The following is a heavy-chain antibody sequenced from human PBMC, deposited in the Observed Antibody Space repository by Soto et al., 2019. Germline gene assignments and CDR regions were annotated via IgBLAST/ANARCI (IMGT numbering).Heavy chain of an antibody. Sequence: GESLKISCAASGFTFSSYNMNWVRQAPGKGLEWLSYISSSSNTIYYADSVKGRFTISRDNAKNSLYLQVNSLRAEDTAVYYCASDRYSSSSYVFDYWGQGTLVTVSS. CDR3: ASDRYSSSSYVFDY. V-gene: IGHV3-48*01. CDR2: ISSSSNTI. J-gene: IGHJ4*02. D-gene: IGHD6-6*01. CDR1: GFTFSSYN.